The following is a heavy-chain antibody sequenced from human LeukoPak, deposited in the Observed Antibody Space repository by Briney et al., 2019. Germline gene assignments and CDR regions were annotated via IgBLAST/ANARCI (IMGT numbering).Heavy chain of an antibody. CDR1: GGSISSSSYY. CDR2: IYHSGST. J-gene: IGHJ5*02. V-gene: IGHV4-39*07. Sequence: SETLSLTCTVSGGSISSSSYYWGWIRQPPGKGLEWIGEIYHSGSTNYNPSLKSRVTISVDKSKNQFSLKLSSVTAADTAVYYCARGRPRGSEFDPWGQGTLVTVSS. D-gene: IGHD1-26*01. CDR3: ARGRPRGSEFDP.